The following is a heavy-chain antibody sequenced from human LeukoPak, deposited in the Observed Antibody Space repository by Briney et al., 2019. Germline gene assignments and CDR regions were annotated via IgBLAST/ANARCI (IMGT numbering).Heavy chain of an antibody. D-gene: IGHD3-10*01. CDR3: ARGASGTVVRGVYWFDP. Sequence: ASVKVSCKASGYTFTSYAMHWVRQAPGQRLEWMGWINAGNGNTKYSQKFQGRVTITRDTSASTAYMELSSLRSEDTAVYYCARGASGTVVRGVYWFDPWGQGTLVTVSS. CDR1: GYTFTSYA. V-gene: IGHV1-3*01. CDR2: INAGNGNT. J-gene: IGHJ5*02.